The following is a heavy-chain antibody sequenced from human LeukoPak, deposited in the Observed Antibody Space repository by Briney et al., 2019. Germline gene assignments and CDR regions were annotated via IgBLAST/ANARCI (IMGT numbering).Heavy chain of an antibody. J-gene: IGHJ6*02. V-gene: IGHV3-7*03. Sequence: GGSLRLSCAASGFTFSSYGMHWVRQAPGKGLEWVAHINQDGGEKSYVDSVRGRFTISRDNAENFLNLQMNSLRAEDTAVYYCARGHYGLDVWGQGTTVTVSS. CDR3: ARGHYGLDV. CDR1: GFTFSSYG. CDR2: INQDGGEK.